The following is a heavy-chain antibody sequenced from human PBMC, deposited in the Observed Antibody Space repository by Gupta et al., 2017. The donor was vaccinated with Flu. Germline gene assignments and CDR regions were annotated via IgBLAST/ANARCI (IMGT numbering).Heavy chain of an antibody. Sequence: QVHLQESGPRLVKPSETLSLTCTVSGVSIGSYYWTWIRQPPGKGLEWIAYIYSSGSTNYNPSLKSRVTISVDTSKNQFSLKLSSVTAADTAVYYCARHDYYEYFDYWGQGTLVTVSS. CDR1: GVSIGSYY. CDR3: ARHDYYEYFDY. V-gene: IGHV4-59*01. D-gene: IGHD3-22*01. CDR2: IYSSGST. J-gene: IGHJ4*02.